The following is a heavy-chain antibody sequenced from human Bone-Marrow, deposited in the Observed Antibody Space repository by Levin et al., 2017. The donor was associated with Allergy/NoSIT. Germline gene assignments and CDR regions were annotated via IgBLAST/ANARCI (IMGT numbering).Heavy chain of an antibody. J-gene: IGHJ5*02. CDR1: GGTFSSYA. D-gene: IGHD2-2*01. Sequence: SVKVSCKASGGTFSSYAISWVRQAPGQGLEWMGGIIPIFGTANYAQKFQGRVTITADESTSTAYMELSSLRSEDTAVYYCARDGCSSTSCSDEKDNWFDPWGQGTLVTVSS. V-gene: IGHV1-69*13. CDR3: ARDGCSSTSCSDEKDNWFDP. CDR2: IIPIFGTA.